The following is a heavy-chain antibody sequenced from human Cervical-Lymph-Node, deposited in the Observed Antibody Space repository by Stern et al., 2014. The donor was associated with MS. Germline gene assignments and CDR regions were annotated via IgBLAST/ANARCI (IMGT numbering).Heavy chain of an antibody. Sequence: QMQLVQSGPEVKKPGTSVKVSCKASGFTFTSSAVQWVRQARGQRLEWIGWILVGSGNTSYAQKFQERVTITRDMSTSTAYMELSSLRSEDTAVYYCAAEPMYYSDSVGAFDIWGQGTMVTVSS. J-gene: IGHJ3*02. V-gene: IGHV1-58*01. CDR3: AAEPMYYSDSVGAFDI. CDR2: ILVGSGNT. CDR1: GFTFTSSA. D-gene: IGHD3-22*01.